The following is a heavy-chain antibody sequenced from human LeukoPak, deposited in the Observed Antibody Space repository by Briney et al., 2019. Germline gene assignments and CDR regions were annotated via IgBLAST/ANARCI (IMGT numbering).Heavy chain of an antibody. J-gene: IGHJ4*02. Sequence: SETLSLTCTVSGGSISSSSYYWGWIRQSPGKGLEWIGSIYYSGSTYYNPSLKSRVTISVDTSKNQFSLKLSSVTAADTAVYYCARDSAAGVDYWGQGTLVTVSS. CDR1: GGSISSSSYY. CDR2: IYYSGST. D-gene: IGHD6-13*01. V-gene: IGHV4-39*02. CDR3: ARDSAAGVDY.